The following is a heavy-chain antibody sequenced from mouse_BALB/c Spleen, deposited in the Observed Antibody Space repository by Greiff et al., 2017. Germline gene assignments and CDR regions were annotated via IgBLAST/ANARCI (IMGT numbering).Heavy chain of an antibody. CDR2: IWSGGST. D-gene: IGHD2-1*01. V-gene: IGHV2-4-1*01. Sequence: QVQLQQSGPGLVQPSQSLSITCTVSGFSLTSYGVHWVRQSPGKGLEWLGVIWSGGSTDYNAAFISKLSISKDNSKSQVFFKMNSLQTDDTARYYCARGGDYGNSIDAMDYWGQGTSVTVSS. CDR1: GFSLTSYG. CDR3: ARGGDYGNSIDAMDY. J-gene: IGHJ4*01.